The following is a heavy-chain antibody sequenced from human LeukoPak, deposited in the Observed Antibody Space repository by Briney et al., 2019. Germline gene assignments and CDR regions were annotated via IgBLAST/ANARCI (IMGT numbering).Heavy chain of an antibody. V-gene: IGHV3-21*01. J-gene: IGHJ4*02. Sequence: PGGSLRLSCAASGFTFSSYSMNWVRQAPGKGLEWVSSISSSSSYIYYADSVKGRFTISRDNAKNSLYLQMNSLRAEDTAVYYCASGAYDFWSGIHYWGQGTLVTVSS. CDR2: ISSSSSYI. D-gene: IGHD3-3*01. CDR1: GFTFSSYS. CDR3: ASGAYDFWSGIHY.